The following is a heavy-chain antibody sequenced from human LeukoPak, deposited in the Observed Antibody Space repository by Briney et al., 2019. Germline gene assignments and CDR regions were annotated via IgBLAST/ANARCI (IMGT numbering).Heavy chain of an antibody. D-gene: IGHD3-3*02. J-gene: IGHJ4*02. Sequence: GGSLRLSCAASGFMFSSSEMTWVRQGPGMGLEWVSYISSSGSTIYYADSVKGRFTISRDNAKDSLYLQMNSLRAEDTAVYYCARAQRYARALLPNYYFDYWGQGTLVTVSS. CDR3: ARAQRYARALLPNYYFDY. CDR1: GFMFSSSE. CDR2: ISSSGSTI. V-gene: IGHV3-48*03.